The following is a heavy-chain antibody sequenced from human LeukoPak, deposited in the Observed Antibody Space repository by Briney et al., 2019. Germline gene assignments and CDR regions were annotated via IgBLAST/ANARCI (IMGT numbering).Heavy chain of an antibody. Sequence: GRSLRLSCAASGFTFSSYAMHWVRQAPGKGLEWVAVISYDGSNKYYADSVKGRFTISRDNSKNTLYLQMNSLRAEDTAVYYCARDSGSYGDLDAFDIWGQGTMVTVSS. CDR3: ARDSGSYGDLDAFDI. CDR2: ISYDGSNK. CDR1: GFTFSSYA. J-gene: IGHJ3*02. V-gene: IGHV3-30-3*01. D-gene: IGHD1-26*01.